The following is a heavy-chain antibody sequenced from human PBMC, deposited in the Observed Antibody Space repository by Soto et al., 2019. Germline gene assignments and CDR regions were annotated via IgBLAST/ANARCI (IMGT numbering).Heavy chain of an antibody. J-gene: IGHJ6*03. CDR3: ARRVTVYYYMDV. CDR2: INDSGST. Sequence: QVQLQQWGAGLLKPSETLSLTCAVYGGSFSGYYWSWIRQPPGKGLEWIGEINDSGSTNYNPSLKSRVTTAVDASKNQFSLKLSSVTAADTAVYYSARRVTVYYYMDVWGKGTTVTVSS. V-gene: IGHV4-34*01. D-gene: IGHD2-21*02. CDR1: GGSFSGYY.